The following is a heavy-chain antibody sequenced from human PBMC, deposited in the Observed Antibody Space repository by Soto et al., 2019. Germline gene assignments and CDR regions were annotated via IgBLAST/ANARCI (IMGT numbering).Heavy chain of an antibody. Sequence: SVKVSCKASGGTFSSYAISWVRQAPGQGLEWMGGIIPIFGTANYAQKFQGRVTITADKSTSTAYMELSSLRSEDTAVYYCARSYSSSLGFFYWGQGTLVTVST. V-gene: IGHV1-69*06. D-gene: IGHD6-6*01. CDR1: GGTFSSYA. CDR3: ARSYSSSLGFFY. J-gene: IGHJ4*02. CDR2: IIPIFGTA.